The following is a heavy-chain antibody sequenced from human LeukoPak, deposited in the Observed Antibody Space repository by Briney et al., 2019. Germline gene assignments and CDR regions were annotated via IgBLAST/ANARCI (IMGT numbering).Heavy chain of an antibody. V-gene: IGHV1-18*04. CDR1: GYSFTDYY. D-gene: IGHD1-1*01. Sequence: ASVKVSCKASGYSFTDYYVHWVRQAPGQGLEWMGWISAYNGNTNYAQKLQGRVTMTTDTSKSTAYMELRSLRSDDTAVYYCARGQLELRTWGQGTLVTVSS. CDR3: ARGQLELRT. CDR2: ISAYNGNT. J-gene: IGHJ4*02.